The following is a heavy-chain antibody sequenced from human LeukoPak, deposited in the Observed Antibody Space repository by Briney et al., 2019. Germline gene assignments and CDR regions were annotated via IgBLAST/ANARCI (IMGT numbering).Heavy chain of an antibody. Sequence: ASVKVSCKASGYTFTSYDINWVRQATGQGLEWMGWMNPNSGNTGFAQKFQGRVTMARNTSISTAYMELSSLRSEDTALYYCARGPQQLGFDYWGQGTLLTVSS. V-gene: IGHV1-8*01. D-gene: IGHD6-13*01. CDR3: ARGPQQLGFDY. J-gene: IGHJ4*02. CDR2: MNPNSGNT. CDR1: GYTFTSYD.